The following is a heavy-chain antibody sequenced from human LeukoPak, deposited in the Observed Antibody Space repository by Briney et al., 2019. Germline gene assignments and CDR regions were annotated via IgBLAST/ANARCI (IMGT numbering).Heavy chain of an antibody. D-gene: IGHD3-10*01. CDR2: ISYDGSNK. V-gene: IGHV3-30*18. CDR3: AKDLHYGSGSHYFDY. CDR1: GFTFSSYG. Sequence: GGSLRLSCAASGFTFSSYGMHWVRQAPGKGLEWVAVISYDGSNKYYADSVKGRFTISRDNSKNTLYLQMNSLRAEDTAVYYCAKDLHYGSGSHYFDYWGQGTLVTVSS. J-gene: IGHJ4*02.